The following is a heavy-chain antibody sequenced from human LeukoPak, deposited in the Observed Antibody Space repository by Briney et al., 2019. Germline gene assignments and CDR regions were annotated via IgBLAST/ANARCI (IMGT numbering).Heavy chain of an antibody. Sequence: ASVKVSCKASGYTFTSYAINWVRQATGQGLEWMGWMNPNSGNTGYAQKFQGRVTMTRNTSISTAYMELSSLRSEDTAVYYCARSGSYYHYYGMDVWGQGTTVTVSS. CDR3: ARSGSYYHYYGMDV. D-gene: IGHD1-26*01. CDR2: MNPNSGNT. CDR1: GYTFTSYA. V-gene: IGHV1-8*01. J-gene: IGHJ6*02.